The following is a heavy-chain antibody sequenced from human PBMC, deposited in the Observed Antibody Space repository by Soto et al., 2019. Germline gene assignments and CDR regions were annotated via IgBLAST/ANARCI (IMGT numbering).Heavy chain of an antibody. CDR2: IFPKFGTT. Sequence: SVKVSCKASGDTDTNYVISWVRQAPGQGLEWMGGIFPKFGTTYSAQKLQDRLTITADESTSTVYMQLSSLRLDDTAVYYCEAEMTFGKLSVVWGQGTPVTVSS. D-gene: IGHD3-16*02. J-gene: IGHJ4*02. V-gene: IGHV1-69*13. CDR3: EAEMTFGKLSVV. CDR1: GDTDTNYV.